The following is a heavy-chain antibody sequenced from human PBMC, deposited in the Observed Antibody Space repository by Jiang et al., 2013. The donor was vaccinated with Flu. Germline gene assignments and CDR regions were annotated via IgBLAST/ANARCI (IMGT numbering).Heavy chain of an antibody. CDR2: IAAGGMKT. CDR1: GFTFGSYV. D-gene: IGHD3-16*01. CDR3: AKSLAADYYYDNTNYFDY. Sequence: LGQPGGSLRLSCAASGFTFGSYVMTWVRQAPGKGLEWVSLIAAGGMKTYYADSVQGRFTISRDNSKNTLYLQMNSLRADDTAVYYCAKSLAADYYYDNTNYFDYWGRGTLVTVSS. V-gene: IGHV3-23*01. J-gene: IGHJ4*02.